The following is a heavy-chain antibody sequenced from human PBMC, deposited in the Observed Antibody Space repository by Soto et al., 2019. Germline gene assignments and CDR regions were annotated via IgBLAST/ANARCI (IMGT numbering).Heavy chain of an antibody. J-gene: IGHJ2*01. CDR2: ISSSGSPI. D-gene: IGHD3-16*01. CDR1: GFTFSDFY. CDR3: ARDGGQHPATWQSDR. Sequence: GGSLRLSCAASGFTFSDFYMSWIRQAPGKGLEWVSFISSSGSPIYYADSVKGRFTISRDNAENSLYLEMSSLRAEDTAIYYCARDGGQHPATWQSDRWGRGTLVTVSS. V-gene: IGHV3-11*01.